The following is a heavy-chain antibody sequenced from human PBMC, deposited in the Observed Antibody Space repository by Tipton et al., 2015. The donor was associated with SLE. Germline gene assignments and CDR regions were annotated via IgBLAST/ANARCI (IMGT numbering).Heavy chain of an antibody. V-gene: IGHV4-61*09. Sequence: TLSLTCTVSGGSISSGSYYWSWIRQPAGKGLEWIGHIYTSGSTNYNPSLKSRVTISVDTSKSQFSLKLSSVTAADTAVYYCARRRFQSASDYWGQGTLVSVSS. D-gene: IGHD2-21*01. J-gene: IGHJ4*02. CDR2: IYTSGST. CDR1: GGSISSGSYY. CDR3: ARRRFQSASDY.